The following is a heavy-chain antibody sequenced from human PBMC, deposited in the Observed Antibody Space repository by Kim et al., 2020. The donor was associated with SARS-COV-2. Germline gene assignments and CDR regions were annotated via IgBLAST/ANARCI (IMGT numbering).Heavy chain of an antibody. V-gene: IGHV4-34*01. CDR3: ARGYSR. D-gene: IGHD5-12*01. J-gene: IGHJ4*02. CDR2: GST. Sequence: GSTNYHSSLKRRVTISVETSKNQFSLKLSSVTAADTGVYYCARGYSRWGQGTLVTVSS.